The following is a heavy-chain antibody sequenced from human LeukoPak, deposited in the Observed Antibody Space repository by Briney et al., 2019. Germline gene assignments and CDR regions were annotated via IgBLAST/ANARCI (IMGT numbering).Heavy chain of an antibody. CDR3: ARQEVWSGYYTDY. CDR1: GGSISSGGYY. J-gene: IGHJ4*02. D-gene: IGHD3-3*01. V-gene: IGHV4-31*03. Sequence: SETLSLTCTVSGGSISSGGYYWSWIRQHPGKGLEWIGYIYYSGSTYYNPSLKSRVTISVDTSKNQFSLKLSSVTAADTAVYYCARQEVWSGYYTDYWGQGTLVTVSS. CDR2: IYYSGST.